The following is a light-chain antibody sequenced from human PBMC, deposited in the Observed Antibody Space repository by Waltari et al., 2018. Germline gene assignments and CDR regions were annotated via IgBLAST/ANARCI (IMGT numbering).Light chain of an antibody. V-gene: IGLV2-14*03. CDR3: STYSPSGTPYV. Sequence: QSALTQPASVSGSPVQSITISCTGTSGDIGRHNFVSWYQQHPGKAPRLMIFDVSNRPSGVSDRFSGSKSGNAASLTISGLQAEDEADYYCSTYSPSGTPYVFGTGTEVTVL. J-gene: IGLJ1*01. CDR1: SGDIGRHNF. CDR2: DVS.